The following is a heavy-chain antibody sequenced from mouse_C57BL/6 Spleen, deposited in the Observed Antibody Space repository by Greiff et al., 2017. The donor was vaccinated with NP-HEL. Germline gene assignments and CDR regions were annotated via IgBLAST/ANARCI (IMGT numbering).Heavy chain of an antibody. CDR3: ARRGTTVPFDY. CDR1: GYAFSSSW. CDR2: IYPGDGDT. D-gene: IGHD1-1*01. V-gene: IGHV1-82*01. J-gene: IGHJ2*01. Sequence: VQLQQSGPELVKPGASVKISCKASGYAFSSSWMNWVKQRPGKGLEWIGRIYPGDGDTTYNGKFKGKATLTADKSSSTAYMQLSSLTSEDSAVYFCARRGTTVPFDYWGQGTTLTVSS.